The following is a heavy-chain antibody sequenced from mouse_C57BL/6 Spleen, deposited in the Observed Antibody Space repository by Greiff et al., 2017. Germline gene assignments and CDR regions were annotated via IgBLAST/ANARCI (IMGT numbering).Heavy chain of an antibody. D-gene: IGHD2-4*01. CDR2: IYPGSGST. Sequence: QVQLQQPGAELVKPGASVKMSCKASGYTFTSYWITWVKQRPGQGLEWIGDIYPGSGSTNYNEKFKSKATLTVDTSSSTAYMQLSSLTSEDSAVYYCASYDYDVGYYAMDYWGQGTSVTVSS. J-gene: IGHJ4*01. CDR3: ASYDYDVGYYAMDY. V-gene: IGHV1-55*01. CDR1: GYTFTSYW.